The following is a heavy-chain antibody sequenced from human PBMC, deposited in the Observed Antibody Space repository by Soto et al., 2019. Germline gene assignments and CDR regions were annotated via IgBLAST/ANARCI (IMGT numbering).Heavy chain of an antibody. Sequence: ASVKVSCKASGYTFTSYGISWVRQAPGQGLEWMGWISAYNGNTNYAQKLQGRVTMTTDTTTSTAYMELRSLRSDDTAVYYCASTVGTTHYYYYYMDVWGKGTTVTVSS. CDR2: ISAYNGNT. D-gene: IGHD7-27*01. J-gene: IGHJ6*03. CDR3: ASTVGTTHYYYYYMDV. V-gene: IGHV1-18*01. CDR1: GYTFTSYG.